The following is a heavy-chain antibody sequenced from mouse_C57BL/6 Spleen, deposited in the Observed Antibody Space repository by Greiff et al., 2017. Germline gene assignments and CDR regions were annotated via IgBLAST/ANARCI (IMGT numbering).Heavy chain of an antibody. CDR1: GFTFSSYA. Sequence: EVQRVESGGGLVKPGGSLKLSCAASGFTFSSYAMSWVRQTPEKRLEWVATISDGGSYTYYPDNVKGRFTISRDNAKNNLYLQMSHLKSEDTAMYYCAATVVAPSHFDVWGTGTTVTVSS. D-gene: IGHD1-1*01. V-gene: IGHV5-4*01. CDR3: AATVVAPSHFDV. CDR2: ISDGGSYT. J-gene: IGHJ1*03.